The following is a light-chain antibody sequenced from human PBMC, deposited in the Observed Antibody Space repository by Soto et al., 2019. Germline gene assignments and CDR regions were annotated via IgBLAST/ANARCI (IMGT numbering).Light chain of an antibody. Sequence: DIVMTQSPDSLAVSLGERATITCRSSQSLLHPSNKKNYLAWYQQRPGQAPKLLVYWASIRGSGVPDRFSGSGSATDFTLTITSLQAEDVAIYYCEQYYDTPPITFGQGTRLEIK. CDR1: QSLLHPSNKKNY. V-gene: IGKV4-1*01. J-gene: IGKJ5*01. CDR2: WAS. CDR3: EQYYDTPPIT.